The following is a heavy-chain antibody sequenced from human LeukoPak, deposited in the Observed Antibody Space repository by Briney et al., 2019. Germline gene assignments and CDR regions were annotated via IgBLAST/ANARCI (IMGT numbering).Heavy chain of an antibody. CDR3: AKSSEYYFDY. CDR2: IIPIFGTA. Sequence: ASVKVSCKASGGTFSSYAISWVRQAPGQGLEWMGGIIPIFGTANYAQKFQGRVTITADKSTNTAYMELSSLRSEDTAVYYCAKSSEYYFDYWGQGTLVTVSS. J-gene: IGHJ4*02. D-gene: IGHD3-16*02. V-gene: IGHV1-69*06. CDR1: GGTFSSYA.